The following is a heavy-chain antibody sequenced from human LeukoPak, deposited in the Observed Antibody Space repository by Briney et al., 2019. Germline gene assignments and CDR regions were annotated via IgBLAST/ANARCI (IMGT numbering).Heavy chain of an antibody. V-gene: IGHV4-34*01. D-gene: IGHD6-19*01. J-gene: IGHJ4*02. CDR2: INHSGST. Sequence: SETLSLTCAVYGGSFSGYYWSWIRQPPGKGLEWIGEINHSGSTNYNPSLKSRVTISADTSKNQFSLKLSSVTAADTAVYYCARAGGWYRYRGRFDYWGQGTLVTVSS. CDR1: GGSFSGYY. CDR3: ARAGGWYRYRGRFDY.